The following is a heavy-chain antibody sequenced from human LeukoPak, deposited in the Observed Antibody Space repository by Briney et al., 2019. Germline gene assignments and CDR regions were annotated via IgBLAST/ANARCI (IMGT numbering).Heavy chain of an antibody. CDR3: AKVGDDQSRYRHLDY. J-gene: IGHJ4*02. V-gene: IGHV3-7*01. D-gene: IGHD3-3*01. CDR1: GFTFSSHC. Sequence: GGSLRLSCGASGFTFSSHCMNWVRQVPGKGLEWVAIMNHDGSEKDYLDSVKGRFTISRDNAKNSLYLQMNSLRIEDTAVYYCAKVGDDQSRYRHLDYWGQGVQVTVSS. CDR2: MNHDGSEK.